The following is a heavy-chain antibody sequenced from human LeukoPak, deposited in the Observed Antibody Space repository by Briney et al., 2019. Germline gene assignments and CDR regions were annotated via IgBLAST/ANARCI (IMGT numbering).Heavy chain of an antibody. D-gene: IGHD5-24*01. J-gene: IGHJ4*02. CDR3: ARDSSRRDGYNWFFDY. CDR2: INPNSGGT. CDR1: GYTFTGYY. V-gene: IGHV1-2*06. Sequence: ASVKVSCKASGYTFTGYYMHWVRQAPGQGLEWMGRINPNSGGTNYAQKFQGRVTMTRDTSISTAYMELSRLRSDDTAVYYCARDSSRRDGYNWFFDYWGQGTLVTVSS.